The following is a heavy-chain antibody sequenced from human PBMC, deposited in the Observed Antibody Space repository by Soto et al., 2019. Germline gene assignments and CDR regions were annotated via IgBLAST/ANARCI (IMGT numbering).Heavy chain of an antibody. CDR1: GGSISSGGYY. Sequence: VQLQESGPGLVKPSETLSLTCSVSGGSISSGGYYWSWIRQHPGKGLEWIGYVHHSGSTYYSPSLKSRVTLSIDTSKNHFSLKLSSVTAADTAVYYCGRDYDFIQGAFDIWGQGTMVIVSS. CDR2: VHHSGST. J-gene: IGHJ3*02. D-gene: IGHD3-16*01. CDR3: GRDYDFIQGAFDI. V-gene: IGHV4-31*03.